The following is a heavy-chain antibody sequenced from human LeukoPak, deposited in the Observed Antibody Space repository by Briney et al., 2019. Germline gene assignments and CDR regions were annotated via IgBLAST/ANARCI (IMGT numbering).Heavy chain of an antibody. CDR1: GFTFSTYT. J-gene: IGHJ3*02. Sequence: GGSLRLSCAASGFTFSTYTLNWVRQAPGKGLEWVSCISSSSSSIYYADSVKGRFTISRDNAKNSVYLQMNSLRAEDTAMYYCAREAGEAFDIWGQGTMVTVSS. CDR3: AREAGEAFDI. CDR2: ISSSSSSI. D-gene: IGHD3-10*01. V-gene: IGHV3-21*01.